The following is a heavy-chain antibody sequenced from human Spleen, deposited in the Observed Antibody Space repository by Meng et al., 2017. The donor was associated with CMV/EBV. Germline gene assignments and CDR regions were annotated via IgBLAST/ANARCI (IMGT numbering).Heavy chain of an antibody. D-gene: IGHD3-22*01. J-gene: IGHJ4*02. CDR1: GDTFSSYG. CDR2: FIPILGVA. CDR3: ARSPSILVGHSEIDY. V-gene: IGHV1-69*04. Sequence: SVKVSCKASGDTFSSYGFSWVRQAPGQGLEWMGTFIPILGVADYAQNFQGRVTITADKSTSTSYMEISSLRSEDTAVYYCARSPSILVGHSEIDYWGQGTLVTVSS.